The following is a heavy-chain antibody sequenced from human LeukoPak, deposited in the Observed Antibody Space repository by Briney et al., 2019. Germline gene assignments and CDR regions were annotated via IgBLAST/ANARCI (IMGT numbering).Heavy chain of an antibody. CDR1: GGSFSDYY. J-gene: IGHJ4*02. CDR3: ARARGSGFFGY. V-gene: IGHV4-34*01. CDR2: INHSGST. Sequence: SETLSLTCAVYGGSFSDYYWSWIRQPPGKGLEWIGEINHSGSTNYNPSLKSRVTISVDTSKNQFSLKLSSVTAADTAVYYCARARGSGFFGYWGQGTLVTVSS. D-gene: IGHD3-22*01.